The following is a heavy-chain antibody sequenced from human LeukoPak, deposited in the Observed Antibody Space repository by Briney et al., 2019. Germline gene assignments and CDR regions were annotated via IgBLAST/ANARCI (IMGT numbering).Heavy chain of an antibody. V-gene: IGHV5-51*01. CDR2: IYPGDSDT. J-gene: IGHJ6*02. CDR1: GYSFTTYW. D-gene: IGHD6-13*01. Sequence: GESLKISCKASGYSFTTYWISWVRQMPGKGLEWMGIIYPGDSDTRYSPSFQGQVTISADKSISTAYLQWSSLKASDTAMYYCARHRYSSSWSPGYYYYYGMDVWGQGTTVTVSS. CDR3: ARHRYSSSWSPGYYYYYGMDV.